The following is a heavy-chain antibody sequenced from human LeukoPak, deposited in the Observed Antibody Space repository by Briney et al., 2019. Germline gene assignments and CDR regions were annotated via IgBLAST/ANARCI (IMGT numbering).Heavy chain of an antibody. J-gene: IGHJ5*02. Sequence: ASVKVSCKASGYTFSGYYMHWVRQAPGQGLEWMGWINPNSGGTNYAQKFQGRVTMTRDTSINTAYMELSRLRSDDTAVYYCAFGGSYSNWFDPWGQGTLVTVSS. D-gene: IGHD1-26*01. CDR1: GYTFSGYY. CDR3: AFGGSYSNWFDP. CDR2: INPNSGGT. V-gene: IGHV1-2*02.